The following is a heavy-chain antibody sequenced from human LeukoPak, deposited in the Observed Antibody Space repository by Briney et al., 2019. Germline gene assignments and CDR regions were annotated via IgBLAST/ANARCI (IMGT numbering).Heavy chain of an antibody. D-gene: IGHD3-10*01. V-gene: IGHV1-8*01. CDR1: GYTFTDFD. Sequence: ASVKVSYKASGYTFTDFDINWVRQAPGQGLEWVGWMNPNSANAGFAQKFRGRVTMTRNTSMSTAFMELSSLRSDDTAVYYCVRKISVSGTYSDWGQGTLVTVSS. J-gene: IGHJ4*02. CDR3: VRKISVSGTYSD. CDR2: MNPNSANA.